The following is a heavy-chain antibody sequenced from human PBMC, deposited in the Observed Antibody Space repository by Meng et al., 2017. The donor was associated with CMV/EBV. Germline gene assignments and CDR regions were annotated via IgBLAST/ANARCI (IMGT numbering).Heavy chain of an antibody. V-gene: IGHV4-38-2*02. J-gene: IGHJ4*02. Sequence: GSLRPSCTVSGYSISSGYYWGWNRQPPGKGREWIGSIYHSGSTYYNPSLKSRVTISADTSKNQFSLKLSSVTAADTAVYYCARVRRITMIVDWGQGTLVTVSS. CDR1: GYSISSGYY. D-gene: IGHD3-22*01. CDR2: IYHSGST. CDR3: ARVRRITMIVD.